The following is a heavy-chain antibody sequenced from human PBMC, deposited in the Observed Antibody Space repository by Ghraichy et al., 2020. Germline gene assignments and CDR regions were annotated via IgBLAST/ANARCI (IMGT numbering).Heavy chain of an antibody. CDR1: GGSFGSYY. V-gene: IGHV4-34*01. CDR2: INHSGSS. Sequence: SETLSLTCSVYGGSFGSYYWSWIRQPPGKGLEWIGEINHSGSSNYNPSLESRVTISVDTSKNQFSLKLTSVTAADTAAYYCATVSRGGSYWFDPWGQGTLVTVSS. J-gene: IGHJ5*02. CDR3: ATVSRGGSYWFDP. D-gene: IGHD2-15*01.